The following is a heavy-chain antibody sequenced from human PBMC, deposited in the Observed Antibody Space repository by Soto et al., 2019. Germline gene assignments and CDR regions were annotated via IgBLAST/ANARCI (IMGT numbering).Heavy chain of an antibody. CDR1: GFTFSSYG. CDR3: AKAPLTTVTTPYYYYYMDV. D-gene: IGHD4-4*01. J-gene: IGHJ6*03. Sequence: GGSLRLACAASGFTFSSYGMHGVRQAPGKGLEWVAVISYDGSNKYYADSGKGRFTISRDNSKNTLYLQMNSLRAEDTAVYYCAKAPLTTVTTPYYYYYMDVWGKGTTVTVSS. V-gene: IGHV3-30*18. CDR2: ISYDGSNK.